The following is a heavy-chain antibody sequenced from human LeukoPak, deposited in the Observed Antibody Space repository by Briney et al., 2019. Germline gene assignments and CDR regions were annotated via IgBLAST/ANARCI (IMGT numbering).Heavy chain of an antibody. CDR2: INQSGST. Sequence: SETLSLTCAVYGGSFSVHYWTWLRQPPGRGLEWIGEINQSGSTTYKPSLKSRVTISVDTSKNQFSLKLSSVTAADTAVYYCARGRGRGVLITTSRRSFWFDSWGQGTLVTVSS. CDR3: ARGRGRGVLITTSRRSFWFDS. D-gene: IGHD3-22*01. CDR1: GGSFSVHY. J-gene: IGHJ5*01. V-gene: IGHV4-34*01.